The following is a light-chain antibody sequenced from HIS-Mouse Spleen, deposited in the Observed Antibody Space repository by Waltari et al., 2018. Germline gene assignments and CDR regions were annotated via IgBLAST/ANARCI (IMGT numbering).Light chain of an antibody. CDR2: EGS. J-gene: IGLJ2*01. CDR3: CSYAGSSTSVV. CDR1: SSDVGRYHL. Sequence: QSALTQPASVSGSPGQSITLSCTGTSSDVGRYHLVSWYQQHPGKAPKLMIYEGSKRPSGVSNRFSGSKSGNTASLTISGLQAEDEADYYCCSYAGSSTSVVFGGGTKLTVL. V-gene: IGLV2-23*01.